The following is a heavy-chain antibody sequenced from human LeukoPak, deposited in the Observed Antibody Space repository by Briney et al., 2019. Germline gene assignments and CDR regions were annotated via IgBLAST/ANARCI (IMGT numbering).Heavy chain of an antibody. CDR3: ARKPYDFWSGYSNWFDP. CDR1: GYTFTSYD. J-gene: IGHJ5*02. D-gene: IGHD3-3*01. Sequence: ASVTVSCKASGYTFTSYDINWVRQAPGQGLEWMGWMNPNSGNTGYAQKFQGRVTMTRNTSISTAYMELSSLRSEDTAVYYCARKPYDFWSGYSNWFDPWGQGTLVTVSS. V-gene: IGHV1-8*01. CDR2: MNPNSGNT.